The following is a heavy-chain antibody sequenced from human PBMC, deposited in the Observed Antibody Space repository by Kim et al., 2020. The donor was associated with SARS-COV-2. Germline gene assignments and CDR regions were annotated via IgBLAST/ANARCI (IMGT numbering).Heavy chain of an antibody. J-gene: IGHJ6*02. D-gene: IGHD7-27*01. CDR3: CTVWGSV. CDR1: GFSFSNAW. Sequence: GGSLRLSCAASGFSFSNAWMSWVRQAPGKGLEWVGHIKTKNDGGGTDYAAPVRGRFTILRDDSKNTLYLQMNSLNVEDTAVYYCCTVWGSVWGQGTTVTVSS. V-gene: IGHV3-15*01. CDR2: IKTKNDGGGT.